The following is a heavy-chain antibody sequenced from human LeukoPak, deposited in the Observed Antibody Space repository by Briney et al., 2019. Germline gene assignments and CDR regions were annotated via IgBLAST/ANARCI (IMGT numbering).Heavy chain of an antibody. CDR1: GFTFSSYC. CDR2: ISSSSSTI. Sequence: PGGSLRLSCAVSGFTFSSYCMSWVRQAPGKGLEWVSYISSSSSTIYYAHSMKGRFTISRDNAKNALYLQMNSLRAEDTAVYYCARVSGSSGWSPDYWGEGTLVTVSS. V-gene: IGHV3-48*01. J-gene: IGHJ4*02. D-gene: IGHD6-19*01. CDR3: ARVSGSSGWSPDY.